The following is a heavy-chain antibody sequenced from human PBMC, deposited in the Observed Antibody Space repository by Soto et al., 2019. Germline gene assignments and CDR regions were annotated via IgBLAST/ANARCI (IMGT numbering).Heavy chain of an antibody. V-gene: IGHV3-23*01. D-gene: IGHD6-6*01. CDR2: ISGSGGST. CDR1: GFTFSSYA. Sequence: GGSLRLSCAASGFTFSSYAMSWVRQAPGKGLEWVSAISGSGGSTYYADSVKGRFTISRDNSKNTLYLQMNSLRAEDTAVYYCAKAYNRKYSSSRPLLFDYWGQGTLVTVSS. CDR3: AKAYNRKYSSSRPLLFDY. J-gene: IGHJ4*02.